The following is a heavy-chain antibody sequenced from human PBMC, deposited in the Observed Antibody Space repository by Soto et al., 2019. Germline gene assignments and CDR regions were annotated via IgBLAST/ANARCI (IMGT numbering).Heavy chain of an antibody. D-gene: IGHD6-6*01. CDR1: GYAFSAYW. Sequence: GESLKISCKVSGYAFSAYWIAWVRQMSGKGLEWMGIIYPGDSDTRYSPSFQGQVTISADKSISTAYLQWSSLEASDTAMYYCARQTYSSSSVDYFDYWGQGTLVTVSS. V-gene: IGHV5-51*01. CDR3: ARQTYSSSSVDYFDY. CDR2: IYPGDSDT. J-gene: IGHJ4*02.